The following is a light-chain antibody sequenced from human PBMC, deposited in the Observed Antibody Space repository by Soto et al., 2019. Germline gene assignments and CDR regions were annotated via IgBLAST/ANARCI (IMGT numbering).Light chain of an antibody. CDR1: QSISSNY. V-gene: IGKV3-20*01. J-gene: IGKJ1*01. Sequence: EIVLTQSPGTLSVSPGERATLSCRASQSISSNYLAWYQQKPGQAPRILTYGASSMATGIPDRFSGSGSGTDFTLTISRLEPEDSAIYYCQQYVSWTFGQGTKVEIK. CDR3: QQYVSWT. CDR2: GAS.